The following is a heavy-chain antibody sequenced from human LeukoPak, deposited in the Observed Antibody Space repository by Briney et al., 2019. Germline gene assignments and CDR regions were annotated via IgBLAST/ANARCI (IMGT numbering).Heavy chain of an antibody. J-gene: IGHJ4*02. Sequence: GGSLRLYCAASGFTFSSYAMSWVRQAPGKGLEWVSAISGSGGSTYYADSVKGRFTISRDNSKNTLYLQMNSLRAEDTAVYYCAKTIYYDSSGYYQLSSPFDYWGQGTLVTVSS. V-gene: IGHV3-23*01. D-gene: IGHD3-22*01. CDR2: ISGSGGST. CDR1: GFTFSSYA. CDR3: AKTIYYDSSGYYQLSSPFDY.